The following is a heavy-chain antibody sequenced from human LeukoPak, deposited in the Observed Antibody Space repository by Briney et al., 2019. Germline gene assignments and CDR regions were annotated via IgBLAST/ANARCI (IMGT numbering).Heavy chain of an antibody. Sequence: GGSLRLSCAASGFTFSSYGMSWVRQAPGKGLEWVSAISGSGGSTYYADSVKGRFTISRDNAKNSLYLQMNSLRDEDTALYYCARSPAAEYDSSGYYYVSRFDYWGQGTLVTVSS. V-gene: IGHV3-23*01. CDR2: ISGSGGST. D-gene: IGHD3-22*01. J-gene: IGHJ4*02. CDR1: GFTFSSYG. CDR3: ARSPAAEYDSSGYYYVSRFDY.